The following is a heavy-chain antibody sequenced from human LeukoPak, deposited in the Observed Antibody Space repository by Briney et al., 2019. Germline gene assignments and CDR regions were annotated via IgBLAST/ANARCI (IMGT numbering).Heavy chain of an antibody. D-gene: IGHD4-17*01. CDR2: ISDGGDDK. Sequence: GGSLRLSCAASGFNFSSYAMHWVRQAPGKGLDGVAVISDGGDDKFYTDSAKGRFSISRDNSKNTLYLQMNSLRAEDTAAYHCASDLDYGDIDDSFDVWGQGTMVTVS. CDR3: ASDLDYGDIDDSFDV. J-gene: IGHJ3*01. V-gene: IGHV3-30*10. CDR1: GFNFSSYA.